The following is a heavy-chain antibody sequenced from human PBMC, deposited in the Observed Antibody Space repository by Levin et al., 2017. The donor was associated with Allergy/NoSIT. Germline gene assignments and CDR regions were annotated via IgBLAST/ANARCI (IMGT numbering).Heavy chain of an antibody. CDR1: GFSFRRYW. CDR2: IKDDGTYT. J-gene: IGHJ4*02. Sequence: GGSLRLSCAASGFSFRRYWMDWVRQTPGKGPVWLSRIKDDGTYTIYADSVEGRFTISRDNAKNTVYLQMNSLRVEATAVDYCATSPLVEAQGGQGTRVGVSS. V-gene: IGHV3-74*01. D-gene: IGHD1-26*01. CDR3: ATSPLVEAQ.